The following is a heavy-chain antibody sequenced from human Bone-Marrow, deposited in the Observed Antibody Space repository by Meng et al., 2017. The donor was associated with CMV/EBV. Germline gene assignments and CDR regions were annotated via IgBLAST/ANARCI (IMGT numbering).Heavy chain of an antibody. J-gene: IGHJ6*02. CDR1: GYTFTSYA. CDR2: INPNSGGT. Sequence: ASVKVSCKASGYTFTSYAMHWVRQAPGQGLEWMGWINPNSGGTNYAQKFQGRVTMTRDTSISTAYMELSRLRSDDTAVYYCARARMITFGGVIVTPMDVWGQGTTVTVSS. D-gene: IGHD3-16*02. CDR3: ARARMITFGGVIVTPMDV. V-gene: IGHV1-2*02.